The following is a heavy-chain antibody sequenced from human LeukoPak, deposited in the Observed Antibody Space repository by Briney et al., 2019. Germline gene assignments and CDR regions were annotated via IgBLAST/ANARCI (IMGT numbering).Heavy chain of an antibody. D-gene: IGHD3-10*01. CDR3: ASSEILWFGELRSQYDYFDY. J-gene: IGHJ4*02. CDR2: IKQDGSEK. V-gene: IGHV3-7*03. Sequence: GGSLRLSCAASGFTFSSYWMSWVRQAPGKGLEWVANIKQDGSEKYYVDSVKGRFTISRDNAKNSLYLQMNSLRAEDTAVYYCASSEILWFGELRSQYDYFDYWGQGTLVTVSS. CDR1: GFTFSSYW.